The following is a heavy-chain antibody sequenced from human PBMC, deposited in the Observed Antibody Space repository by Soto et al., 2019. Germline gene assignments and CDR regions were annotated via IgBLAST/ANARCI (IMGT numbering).Heavy chain of an antibody. V-gene: IGHV1-18*01. CDR3: ARGHGYYNYMDV. Sequence: QVLLVQSGAEVKKPGASVKVSCKASGYSFTTYGIIWVRQAPGQGLGWMGRISVYNGNTNYAQKFQGRVSVTADIPMNTAYMELRSLRSDDTAIYYCARGHGYYNYMDVWGRGTTVTVSS. CDR1: GYSFTTYG. CDR2: ISVYNGNT. J-gene: IGHJ6*03.